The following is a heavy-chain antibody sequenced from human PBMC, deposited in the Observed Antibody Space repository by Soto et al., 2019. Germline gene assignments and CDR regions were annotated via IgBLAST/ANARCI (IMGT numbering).Heavy chain of an antibody. Sequence: SETLSLTCTVSGGSISSSSYYWGWIRQPPGKGLEWIGSIYYSGSTYYNPSLKSRVTISVDTSKNQFSLKLSSVTAADTAVYYCASGSSDLFDYWGQGTLVAVSS. D-gene: IGHD1-26*01. J-gene: IGHJ4*02. V-gene: IGHV4-39*01. CDR1: GGSISSSSYY. CDR3: ASGSSDLFDY. CDR2: IYYSGST.